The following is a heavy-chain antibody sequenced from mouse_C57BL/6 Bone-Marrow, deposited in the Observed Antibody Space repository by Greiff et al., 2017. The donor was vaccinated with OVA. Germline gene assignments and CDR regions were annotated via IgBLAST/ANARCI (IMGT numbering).Heavy chain of an antibody. D-gene: IGHD1-1*01. Sequence: VQLQQSGPELVKPGDSVKISCKASGYAFSSSWMNWVKQRPGKGLEWIGRIYPGDGDTNYNGKFKGKATLTADKSSSTAYMQLSSLTSEDSAVYFCARSYYVSIAYWGQGTLVTVSA. J-gene: IGHJ3*01. CDR1: GYAFSSSW. CDR3: ARSYYVSIAY. CDR2: IYPGDGDT. V-gene: IGHV1-82*01.